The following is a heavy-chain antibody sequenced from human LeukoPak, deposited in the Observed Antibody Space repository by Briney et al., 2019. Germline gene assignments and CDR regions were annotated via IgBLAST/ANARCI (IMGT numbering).Heavy chain of an antibody. D-gene: IGHD3-3*01. V-gene: IGHV3-74*01. J-gene: IGHJ4*02. Sequence: GGSLRLSCAASGFTFSSYLMHWVRQVPGKGLVWVAHINNPGTGTTYADAVKGRFTISRDNAKNTLYLQMNSLRADDTAMYYCARGSGGFDYWGQGTLITVSS. CDR3: ARGSGGFDY. CDR1: GFTFSSYL. CDR2: INNPGTGT.